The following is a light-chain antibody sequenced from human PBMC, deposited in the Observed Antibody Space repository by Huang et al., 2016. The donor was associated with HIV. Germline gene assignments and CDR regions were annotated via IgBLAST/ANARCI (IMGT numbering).Light chain of an antibody. J-gene: IGKJ2*01. V-gene: IGKV3-11*01. CDR2: NAS. CDR1: QSVGRY. CDR3: QQRNNWPPYT. Sequence: EIVLTQSPATLSLSQGDRATLSCRASQSVGRYLAWYQQKPGQAPRLLIYNASNRATGVPGRFRGSGSGTDFTLTISSLEPEDFAVYYCQQRNNWPPYTFGQGTKLEIK.